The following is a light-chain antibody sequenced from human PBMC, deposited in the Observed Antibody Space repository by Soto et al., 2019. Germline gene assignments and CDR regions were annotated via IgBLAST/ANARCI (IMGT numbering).Light chain of an antibody. CDR1: SSNIGNSN. CDR3: SACVDSGLGSWV. CDR2: AND. Sequence: QSVLTQPPSASGTPGQRVTISCSGSSSNIGNSNVNWYQHLPGTAPKLVVYANDQRPSGVPDRFSGSKSATTASLAITRLQSEGEADYYWSACVDSGLGSWVFGVGTKLTV. V-gene: IGLV1-44*01. J-gene: IGLJ3*02.